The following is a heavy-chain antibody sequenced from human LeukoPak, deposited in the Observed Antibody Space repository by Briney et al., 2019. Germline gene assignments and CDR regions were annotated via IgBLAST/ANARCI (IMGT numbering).Heavy chain of an antibody. D-gene: IGHD1-26*01. CDR3: AKGVEWELLPSSFDY. V-gene: IGHV3-48*01. CDR1: GFTFSSYS. Sequence: GGSLRLSCAASGFTFSSYSMNWVRQAPGKGLEWVSYISSSSSTIYYADSVKGRFTISRDNAKNSLYLQMNSLRAEDTALYYCAKGVEWELLPSSFDYWGQGTLVTVSS. CDR2: ISSSSSTI. J-gene: IGHJ4*02.